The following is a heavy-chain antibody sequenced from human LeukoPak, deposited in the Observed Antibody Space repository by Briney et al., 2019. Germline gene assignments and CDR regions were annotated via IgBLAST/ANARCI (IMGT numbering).Heavy chain of an antibody. D-gene: IGHD3-22*01. J-gene: IGHJ4*02. Sequence: SETLSLTCTVSGASTSSSFWSWIRQSPGKGLEWIGEIYHSGSTNYNPSLKSRVTISVDKSKNQFSLKLSSVTAADTAVYYCARVIEGVVALDYWGQGTLVTVSS. CDR1: GASTSSSF. V-gene: IGHV4-59*12. CDR2: IYHSGST. CDR3: ARVIEGVVALDY.